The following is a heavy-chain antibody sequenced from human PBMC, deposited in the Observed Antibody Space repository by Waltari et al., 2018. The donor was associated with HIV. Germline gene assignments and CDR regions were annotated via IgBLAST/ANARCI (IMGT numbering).Heavy chain of an antibody. CDR1: GFTFSSSA. CDR3: AKDYYDSSGPRNYFDY. CDR2: IIGSGGST. V-gene: IGHV3-23*01. J-gene: IGHJ4*02. D-gene: IGHD3-22*01. Sequence: EVQLLESGGGLVQPGGSLRLCCAASGFTFSSSAMSWVRQAPGKGLELVSAIIGSGGSTYYADSVKGRFTISRDNSKNTLYLQMNSLRAEDTAVYYCAKDYYDSSGPRNYFDYWGQGTLVTVSS.